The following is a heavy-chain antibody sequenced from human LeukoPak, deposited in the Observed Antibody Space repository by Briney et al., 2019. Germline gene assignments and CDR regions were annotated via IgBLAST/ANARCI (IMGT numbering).Heavy chain of an antibody. J-gene: IGHJ4*02. D-gene: IGHD5-12*01. V-gene: IGHV3-7*01. CDR2: IKQDGSEK. Sequence: ANIKQDGSEKYYVDSVKGRFTISRDNAKNSLSLQMSSLRAEDTAVYYCAGVGRYSGYPFDYWGQGTLVTVSS. CDR3: AGVGRYSGYPFDY.